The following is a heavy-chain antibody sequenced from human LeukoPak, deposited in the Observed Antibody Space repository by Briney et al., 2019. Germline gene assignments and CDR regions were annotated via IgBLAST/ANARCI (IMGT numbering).Heavy chain of an antibody. CDR1: GGSISSYY. Sequence: PSETLSLTCTVSGGSISSYYWSWIRQPAGKGLEWIGYIYYSGSTNYNPSLKGRVTMSVDTSKNQFSLRLTSVTAADTAVYYCARGQRNYFRAVDDWGQGPLVTVSS. CDR2: IYYSGST. CDR3: ARGQRNYFRAVDD. V-gene: IGHV4-59*01. J-gene: IGHJ4*02. D-gene: IGHD1-7*01.